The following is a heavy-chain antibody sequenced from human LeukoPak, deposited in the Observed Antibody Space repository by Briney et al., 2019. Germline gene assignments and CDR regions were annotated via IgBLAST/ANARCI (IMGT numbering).Heavy chain of an antibody. CDR2: IHDSGST. D-gene: IGHD2-15*01. Sequence: SETLSLSCAVSGGSISSSSYCWGWIRQPPGKGLEWIGSIHDSGSTNYNPSLNSPVTISVDTTKNQFFLKLSFVAAADTAVYYWARGYCSGGSCYSYDYYNYMDVWGKGTTVTVSS. J-gene: IGHJ6*03. CDR3: ARGYCSGGSCYSYDYYNYMDV. V-gene: IGHV4-39*07. CDR1: GGSISSSSYC.